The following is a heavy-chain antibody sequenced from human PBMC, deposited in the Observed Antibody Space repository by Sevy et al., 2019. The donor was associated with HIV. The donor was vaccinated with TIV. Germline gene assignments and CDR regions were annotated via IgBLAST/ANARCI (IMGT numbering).Heavy chain of an antibody. CDR1: GFTFSSYW. CDR2: IKQDGSEK. J-gene: IGHJ6*02. V-gene: IGHV3-7*03. CDR3: ARQYDSSGYYLGYYYGMDV. Sequence: GGSLRLSCAASGFTFSSYWMSWVRQAPGKGLEWVANIKQDGSEKYYVNSVKGRFTISRDNAKNPLYLQMNSLRAEDTAVYYCARQYDSSGYYLGYYYGMDVWGQGTTVTVSS. D-gene: IGHD3-22*01.